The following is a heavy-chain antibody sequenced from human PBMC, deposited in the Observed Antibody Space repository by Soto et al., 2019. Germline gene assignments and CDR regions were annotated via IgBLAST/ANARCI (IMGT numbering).Heavy chain of an antibody. CDR3: TRDLYYDFWSGKRPYGMDV. Sequence: GGSLRLSCAASGFTFGDYAMSWVRQAPGKGLQWVSFIRGKAYGETTEYAASVTGRFIMSRDDSKSIAYLQMNSLKTEDTAVYYCTRDLYYDFWSGKRPYGMDVWGQGTTVTVSS. V-gene: IGHV3-49*04. CDR2: IRGKAYGETT. D-gene: IGHD3-3*01. J-gene: IGHJ6*02. CDR1: GFTFGDYA.